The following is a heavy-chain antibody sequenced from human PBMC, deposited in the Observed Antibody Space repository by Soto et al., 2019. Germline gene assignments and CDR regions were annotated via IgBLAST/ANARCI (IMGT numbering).Heavy chain of an antibody. V-gene: IGHV3-9*01. CDR1: GFTFENYA. D-gene: IGHD4-4*01. CDR2: ISWHSGTI. J-gene: IGHJ4*02. CDR3: AKEKVYSNYQYYFDS. Sequence: GGSLRLSCAASGFTFENYAMHWVRQGPGKALEWVSGISWHSGTIGYADSVRGRFTISRDNAKNSLYLQMNSLRPEDTALYYCAKEKVYSNYQYYFDSWGQGTLVTVSS.